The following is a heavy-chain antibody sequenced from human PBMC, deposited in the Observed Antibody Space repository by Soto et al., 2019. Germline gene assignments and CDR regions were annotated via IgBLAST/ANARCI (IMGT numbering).Heavy chain of an antibody. Sequence: EVQLVESGGGLVQPGGSLRLSCAASGSTFSSYWMSWVRQAPGKGLEWVANIKQDGSEKYYVDSVKGRFTISRDNAKNSLYLQMNSLRAEDTAVYYCARVDSYYDFWSGRYYGMDVWGQGTTVTVSS. V-gene: IGHV3-7*01. D-gene: IGHD3-3*01. CDR2: IKQDGSEK. CDR1: GSTFSSYW. CDR3: ARVDSYYDFWSGRYYGMDV. J-gene: IGHJ6*02.